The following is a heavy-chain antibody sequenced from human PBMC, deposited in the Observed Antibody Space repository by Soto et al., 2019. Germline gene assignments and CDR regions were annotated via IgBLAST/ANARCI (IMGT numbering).Heavy chain of an antibody. D-gene: IGHD3-10*01. J-gene: IGHJ6*03. V-gene: IGHV3-9*01. CDR1: GFNFNDHG. Sequence: GGSLRLPCRALGFNFNDHGMHWVRQAPGKGLEWVSGITWHSDGPGYADSVKGRFTISRDNAKNSLYLQMNSLRAEDTALYYCAKEDSGFSGYMDVWGKGTTVPVSS. CDR3: AKEDSGFSGYMDV. CDR2: ITWHSDGP.